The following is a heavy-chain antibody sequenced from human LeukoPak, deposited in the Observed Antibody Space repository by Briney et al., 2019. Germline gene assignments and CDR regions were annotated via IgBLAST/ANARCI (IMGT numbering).Heavy chain of an antibody. CDR2: ISWNSGSI. CDR1: GFTFDDYA. J-gene: IGHJ4*02. V-gene: IGHV3-9*01. D-gene: IGHD5-24*01. CDR3: AKGGRDGYSPMIYYFDY. Sequence: QPGRSLRLSCAASGFTFDDYAMHWVRQAPGKGLEWVSGISWNSGSIGYADSVKGRFTISRDNAKNSLYLQMNSLRAEDTALCYCAKGGRDGYSPMIYYFDYWGQGTLVTVSS.